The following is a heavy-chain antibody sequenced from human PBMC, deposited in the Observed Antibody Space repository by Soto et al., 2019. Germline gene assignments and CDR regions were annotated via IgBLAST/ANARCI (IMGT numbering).Heavy chain of an antibody. J-gene: IGHJ5*02. CDR1: GGSISSSSYF. CDR2: IYYSGST. V-gene: IGHV4-39*01. Sequence: QLQLQESGPGLVKPSETLSLTCTVSGGSISSSSYFWGWIRQPPGKGLEWIGSIYYSGSTYYNPSRKSRVTVSVDTSKTQFYLKLSSLTAADTAVYYCARHPSDFWFDPWGQGTLVTVSS. D-gene: IGHD2-21*02. CDR3: ARHPSDFWFDP.